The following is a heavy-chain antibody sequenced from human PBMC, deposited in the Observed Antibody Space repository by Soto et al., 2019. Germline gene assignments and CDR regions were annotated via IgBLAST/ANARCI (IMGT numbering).Heavy chain of an antibody. CDR1: GYTFTSYA. D-gene: IGHD5-12*01. V-gene: IGHV1-3*01. CDR3: XXXXXXXYNYGY. J-gene: IGHJ4*02. CDR2: INAGNGNT. Sequence: QVQLVQSGAEVKKPGASVKVSCKASGYTFTSYAMHWXXXXXXXRLEWMGWINAGNGNTKYSQKFQGRVTITRDTXXXXXXXXXXXXXXXXXXXXXXXXXXXXXYNYGYWGQGTLVTVSS.